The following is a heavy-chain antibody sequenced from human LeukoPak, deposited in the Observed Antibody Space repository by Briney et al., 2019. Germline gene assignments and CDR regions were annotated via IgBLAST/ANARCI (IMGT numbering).Heavy chain of an antibody. J-gene: IGHJ6*02. CDR3: ARDLMVATGNYYGMDV. D-gene: IGHD5-12*01. V-gene: IGHV1-3*01. CDR1: GFTFTTYA. Sequence: ASVKVSCKTSGFTFTTYAIQWVRQAPGQRLEWMGWINAGNGNTKYSQNFQGRVTITRDTSASTAYMELSSLRSEDTAVYYCARDLMVATGNYYGMDVWGQGTTVTVSS. CDR2: INAGNGNT.